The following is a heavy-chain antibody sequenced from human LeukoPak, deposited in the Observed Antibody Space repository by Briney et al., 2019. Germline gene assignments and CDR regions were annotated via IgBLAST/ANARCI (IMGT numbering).Heavy chain of an antibody. CDR2: INHNGST. D-gene: IGHD3-22*01. CDR3: ARGGPHLSYYYDSSGYTRVWAFDI. J-gene: IGHJ3*02. Sequence: PSETLSLTCAGYGGSFRGYYWSWIRQPPGKGLEWIGEINHNGSTNYNPSLKSRVTISVDTSKNQFSLKLSSVTAADTAVYYCARGGPHLSYYYDSSGYTRVWAFDIWGQGTMVTVSS. V-gene: IGHV4-34*01. CDR1: GGSFRGYY.